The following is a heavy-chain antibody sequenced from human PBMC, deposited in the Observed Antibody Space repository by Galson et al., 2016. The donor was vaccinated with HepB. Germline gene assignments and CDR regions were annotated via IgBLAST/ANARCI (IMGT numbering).Heavy chain of an antibody. D-gene: IGHD2-8*01. CDR3: ARDIVLMVFSADYYYYGMDV. Sequence: SVKVSCKASGYTFTSYGISWVRLAPGQGLEWMGWISGYNGNTNYARKFQGRVTLTTNTSTSTAYMGLRSLRSDDTAVYYCARDIVLMVFSADYYYYGMDVWGQGTTGTVSS. CDR1: GYTFTSYG. V-gene: IGHV1-18*01. CDR2: ISGYNGNT. J-gene: IGHJ6*02.